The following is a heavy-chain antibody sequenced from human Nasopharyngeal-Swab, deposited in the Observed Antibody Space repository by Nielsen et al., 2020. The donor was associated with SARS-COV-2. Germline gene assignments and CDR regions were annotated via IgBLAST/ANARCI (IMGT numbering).Heavy chain of an antibody. CDR1: GFTLSNYW. CDR2: ISGDGTYI. J-gene: IGHJ4*02. CDR3: ARVFSIQ. D-gene: IGHD3-3*02. V-gene: IGHV3-74*01. Sequence: GKSLKISCEASGFTLSNYWMHWVRQATGKGRGWVSRISGDGTYINYADSVKGRFTISRDNAKNTLYLQMNSLRAEDTAVYYCARVFSIQWGQGTLVTVSS.